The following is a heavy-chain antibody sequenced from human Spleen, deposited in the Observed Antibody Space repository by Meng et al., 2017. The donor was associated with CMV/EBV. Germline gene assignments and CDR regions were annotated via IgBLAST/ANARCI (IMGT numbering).Heavy chain of an antibody. CDR3: ARMLRHSYDSSAYGPFDS. D-gene: IGHD3-22*01. CDR2: ISRSGSSAI. J-gene: IGHJ4*02. CDR1: GFIFSDYH. V-gene: IGHV3-11*01. Sequence: GGSLRLSCPASGFIFSDYHMSWIRQAPGKGLEWVSHISRSGSSAIYYADSAKGRFSISRDNAKNSLYLEMNSLRAEDTAFYFCARMLRHSYDSSAYGPFDSWGPGTLVTVSS.